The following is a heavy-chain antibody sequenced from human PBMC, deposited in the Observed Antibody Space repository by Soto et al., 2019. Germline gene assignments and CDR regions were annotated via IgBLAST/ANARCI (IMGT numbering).Heavy chain of an antibody. CDR1: GYTLTNYY. V-gene: IGHV1-46*01. CDR2: INPSGGST. Sequence: QVQLVQSGAEVKKPGASVRLSCKASGYTLTNYYLHWVRQAPGQGLEWMAMINPSGGSTRFAQKFRGRVTLTSDTSTSTVNMELSGLTSEDTAVHYCARSGKSSDWLLGGDGLDLWGQGTTVTVSS. D-gene: IGHD6-19*01. CDR3: ARSGKSSDWLLGGDGLDL. J-gene: IGHJ6*02.